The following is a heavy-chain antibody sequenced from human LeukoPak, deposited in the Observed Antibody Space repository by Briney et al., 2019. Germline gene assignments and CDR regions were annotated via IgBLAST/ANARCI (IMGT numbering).Heavy chain of an antibody. CDR2: IIPIFGTA. CDR3: ASSSRLVAHFDS. Sequence: SVKVSCKASGGTFSSYAISWVRQALGQGLEWMGGIIPIFGTANYAQKFQGRVTITADESTSTAYLELSSLRSEDTAVYYCASSSRLVAHFDSWGQGALVTVSS. J-gene: IGHJ4*02. D-gene: IGHD2-8*02. CDR1: GGTFSSYA. V-gene: IGHV1-69*01.